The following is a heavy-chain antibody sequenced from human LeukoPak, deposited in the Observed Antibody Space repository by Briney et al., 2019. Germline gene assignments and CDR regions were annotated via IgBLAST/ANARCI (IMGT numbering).Heavy chain of an antibody. Sequence: SETLSLTCTVSGGSISSYFWSWIRQPPGKGLEWIGYIYYSGSTNYNPSLKSRVTISVDTSKNQFSLKLSSVTAADTAVYYYARDGDDYGDYVFDYWGQGILVTVSS. J-gene: IGHJ4*02. V-gene: IGHV4-59*01. D-gene: IGHD4-17*01. CDR3: ARDGDDYGDYVFDY. CDR1: GGSISSYF. CDR2: IYYSGST.